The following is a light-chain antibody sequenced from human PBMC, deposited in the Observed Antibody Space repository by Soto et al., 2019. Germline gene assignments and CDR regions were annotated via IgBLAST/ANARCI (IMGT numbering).Light chain of an antibody. CDR2: AAS. V-gene: IGKV1-9*01. CDR1: QGISSY. Sequence: DIQLTQSPSFLSASVGDRVTITCRASQGISSYLAWYQQKPGKVPKLLIYAASTLQSGVPSRFSGSGSGTELTLTISSLQPEDFATYYCQQLNSYPLTFGQGTRLEIK. CDR3: QQLNSYPLT. J-gene: IGKJ5*01.